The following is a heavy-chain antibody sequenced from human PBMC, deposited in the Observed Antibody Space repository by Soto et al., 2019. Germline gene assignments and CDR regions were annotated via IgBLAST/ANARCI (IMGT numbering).Heavy chain of an antibody. CDR2: IYPGDSDT. Sequence: PGESLKISCKGSGYSFTTYWLAWVRQMPGKGLEYMGIIYPGDSDTRYSPSFQGQVTISADKSISTAYLQWTSLKASDTAIYYCARGYCTATICDPWFDPWGQGTLVTVSS. D-gene: IGHD2-8*02. V-gene: IGHV5-51*01. J-gene: IGHJ5*02. CDR1: GYSFTTYW. CDR3: ARGYCTATICDPWFDP.